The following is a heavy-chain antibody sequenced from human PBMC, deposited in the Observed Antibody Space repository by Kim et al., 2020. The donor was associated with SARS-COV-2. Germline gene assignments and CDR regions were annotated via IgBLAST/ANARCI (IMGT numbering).Heavy chain of an antibody. D-gene: IGHD3-22*01. CDR1: GFTFSSYS. V-gene: IGHV3-21*01. CDR3: ARVAADDSSGYYYLGWFDP. Sequence: GGSLRLSCAASGFTFSSYSMNWVRQAPGKGLEWVSSISSSSSYIYYADSVKGRFTISRDNAKNSLYLQMNSLRAEDTAVYYCARVAADDSSGYYYLGWFDPWGQGTLVTVSS. J-gene: IGHJ5*02. CDR2: ISSSSSYI.